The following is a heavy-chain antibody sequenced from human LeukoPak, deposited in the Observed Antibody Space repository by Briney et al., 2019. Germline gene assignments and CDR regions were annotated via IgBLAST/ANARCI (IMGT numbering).Heavy chain of an antibody. CDR1: GFTSSSYW. D-gene: IGHD3-10*01. Sequence: GGSLRLSCAASGFTSSSYWMYWVRQAPGKGLAWVARINTDGSVSAYPDSVEGRFTISRDNAKNTLLLPMNSLRAEDTAVYYCGRVNGDSAWVDPWGQGTLVTVSS. CDR2: INTDGSVS. J-gene: IGHJ5*02. V-gene: IGHV3-74*01. CDR3: GRVNGDSAWVDP.